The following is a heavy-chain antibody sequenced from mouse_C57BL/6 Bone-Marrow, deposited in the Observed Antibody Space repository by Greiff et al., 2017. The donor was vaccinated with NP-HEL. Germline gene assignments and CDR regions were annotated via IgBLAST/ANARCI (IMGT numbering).Heavy chain of an antibody. CDR1: GYTFTSYG. CDR3: ARSALYDGYWYFDV. D-gene: IGHD2-3*01. V-gene: IGHV1-81*01. Sequence: QVQLQQSGAELARPGASVKLSCKASGYTFTSYGISWVKQRTGQGLEWIGEIYPRSGNTYYNEKFKGKATLSADKSSSTAYMELLSLTSEDSSVYFCARSALYDGYWYFDVWGTGTTVTVSS. CDR2: IYPRSGNT. J-gene: IGHJ1*03.